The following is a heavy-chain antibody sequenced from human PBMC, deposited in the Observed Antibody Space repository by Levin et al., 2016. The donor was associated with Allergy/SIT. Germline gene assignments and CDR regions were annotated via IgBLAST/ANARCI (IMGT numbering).Heavy chain of an antibody. CDR2: IYYSGST. Sequence: SETLSLTCTVSGGSISSSSYYWGWIRQPPGKGLEWIGSIYYSGSTYYNPSLKSRVTISVDTSKNQFSLKLSSVTAADTAVYYCARPIKGARFDPWGQGTLVTVSS. D-gene: IGHD1-26*01. CDR3: ARPIKGARFDP. J-gene: IGHJ5*02. V-gene: IGHV4-39*01. CDR1: GGSISSSSYY.